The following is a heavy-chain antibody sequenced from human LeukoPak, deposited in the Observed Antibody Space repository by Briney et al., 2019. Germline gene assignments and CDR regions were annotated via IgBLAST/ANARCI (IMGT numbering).Heavy chain of an antibody. D-gene: IGHD6-13*01. V-gene: IGHV4-39*01. CDR3: ARHLGSSSWYATYYFDY. Sequence: SETLSLTCTVSGGSISSSSYYWGWIRQPPGKGLEWIGSIYYSGSTCYNPSLKSRVTISVDTSKNQFSLKLSSVTAADTAVYYCARHLGSSSWYATYYFDYWGQGTLVTVSS. J-gene: IGHJ4*02. CDR1: GGSISSSSYY. CDR2: IYYSGST.